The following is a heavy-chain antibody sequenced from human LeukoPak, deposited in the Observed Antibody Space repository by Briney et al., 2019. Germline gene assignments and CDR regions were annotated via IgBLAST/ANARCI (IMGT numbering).Heavy chain of an antibody. CDR3: ASVPGPSFRYYFDH. D-gene: IGHD3-10*01. CDR2: VDHEDCET. CDR1: RYTFTDYY. J-gene: IGHJ4*02. Sequence: ATVRISCKLSRYTFTDYYMHWVQQAPEKGREWVGLVDHEDCETIYAEKFQDRVTITADPSTDTTYMELSSLRSEDTAVYYCASVPGPSFRYYFDHWGQGTLVTVSS. V-gene: IGHV1-69-2*01.